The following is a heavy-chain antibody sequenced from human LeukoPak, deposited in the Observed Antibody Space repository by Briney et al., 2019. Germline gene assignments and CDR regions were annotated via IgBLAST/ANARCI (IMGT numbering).Heavy chain of an antibody. CDR2: IRYDGSNE. Sequence: GGSLRLSRVASGFTFSGYGMHWVRQAPGKGLELVAFIRYDGSNEYYADSVKGRFTVSRGNSKNTVYLQMNSLRAEDTALYYCAKDLGVAVAGTSFDHWGQGTLVTVSS. CDR1: GFTFSGYG. CDR3: AKDLGVAVAGTSFDH. D-gene: IGHD6-19*01. V-gene: IGHV3-30*02. J-gene: IGHJ4*02.